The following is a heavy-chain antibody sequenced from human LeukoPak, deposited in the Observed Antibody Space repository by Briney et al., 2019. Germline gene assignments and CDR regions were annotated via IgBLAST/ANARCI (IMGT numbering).Heavy chain of an antibody. V-gene: IGHV1-8*01. Sequence: ASVKVSCKASGYTFTSYDINWVRQATGQGLEWMGWMNPNSGNTGYAQKFQGRVTMTRNTSISTAYMELSSLRSEDTAVYYCARGGLRERCSSTSCYTWRDTAMVLFDYWGQGTLVTVSS. CDR3: ARGGLRERCSSTSCYTWRDTAMVLFDY. CDR2: MNPNSGNT. J-gene: IGHJ4*02. CDR1: GYTFTSYD. D-gene: IGHD2-2*02.